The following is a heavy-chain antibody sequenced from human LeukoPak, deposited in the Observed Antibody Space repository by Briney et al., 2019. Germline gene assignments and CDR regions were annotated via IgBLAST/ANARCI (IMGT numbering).Heavy chain of an antibody. CDR2: IYYSGTT. J-gene: IGHJ4*02. Sequence: SETLSLTCTVSGGSFSSSGYYWGWIRQPPGKGLEWIGSIYYSGTTYYNPSLKSRVTISLDTSKNQLSLKLNSVTAADTAVYYCARLTVTGRAWDETDCWGQGTLVTVSS. D-gene: IGHD6-19*01. CDR1: GGSFSSSGYY. V-gene: IGHV4-39*01. CDR3: ARLTVTGRAWDETDC.